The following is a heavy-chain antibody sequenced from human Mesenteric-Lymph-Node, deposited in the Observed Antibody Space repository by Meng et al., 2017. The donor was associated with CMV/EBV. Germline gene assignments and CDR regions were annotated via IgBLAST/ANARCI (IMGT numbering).Heavy chain of an antibody. Sequence: ASVKVSCKASGYTFTSYDINWVRQATGQGLEWMGWMNPNSSNTGYAQKFQGRVTMTRNTSISTAYMELSSLRSEDTAVYYCASLAVADYYYYYGMDVWGQGTTVTVSS. CDR2: MNPNSSNT. CDR1: GYTFTSYD. D-gene: IGHD6-19*01. V-gene: IGHV1-8*02. CDR3: ASLAVADYYYYYGMDV. J-gene: IGHJ6*02.